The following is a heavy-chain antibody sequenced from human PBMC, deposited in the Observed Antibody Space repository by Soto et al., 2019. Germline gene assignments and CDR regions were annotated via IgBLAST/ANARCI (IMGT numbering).Heavy chain of an antibody. CDR2: TSFDGSSG. CDR1: GFTFSSSG. Sequence: QVQLVESGGGVVQPGRSLRLSSAASGFTFSSSGMQWVRQAPGKGLEWVAVTSFDGSSGYYADSVRGRFTISRDNSNHTLYLQMNSLRAEDTAVYYCAKSPPAGAGYFDSWGQGTLVTVSS. D-gene: IGHD6-19*01. CDR3: AKSPPAGAGYFDS. J-gene: IGHJ4*02. V-gene: IGHV3-30*18.